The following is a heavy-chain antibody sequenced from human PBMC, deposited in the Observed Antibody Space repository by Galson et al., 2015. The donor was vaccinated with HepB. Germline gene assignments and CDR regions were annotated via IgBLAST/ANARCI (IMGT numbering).Heavy chain of an antibody. CDR1: GFTSSSYS. J-gene: IGHJ4*02. Sequence: SLRLSCAASGFTSSSYSMNWVRQAPGKGLEWVSSISSSSSYIYYADSVKGRFTISRDNAKNSLYLQMNSLRAEDTAVYYCARALDEGLPKITMVAFDYWGQGTLVTVSS. CDR3: ARALDEGLPKITMVAFDY. CDR2: ISSSSSYI. V-gene: IGHV3-21*01. D-gene: IGHD3-10*01.